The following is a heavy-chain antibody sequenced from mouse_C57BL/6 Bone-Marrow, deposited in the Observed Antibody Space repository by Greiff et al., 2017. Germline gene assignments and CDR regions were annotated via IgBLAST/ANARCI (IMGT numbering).Heavy chain of an antibody. D-gene: IGHD1-1*02. CDR2: IDPSDSYT. CDR3: ARWWSYYFDD. V-gene: IGHV1-59*01. J-gene: IGHJ2*01. CDR1: GYTFTSYW. Sequence: QVQLQQPGAELVRPGTSVKLSCKASGYTFTSYWMHWVKQRPGQGLEWIGVIDPSDSYTNYNQKFKGKATLTVDTSSSTAYMQLSSLTSEDSAVYYCARWWSYYFDDWGQGTTLTVSS.